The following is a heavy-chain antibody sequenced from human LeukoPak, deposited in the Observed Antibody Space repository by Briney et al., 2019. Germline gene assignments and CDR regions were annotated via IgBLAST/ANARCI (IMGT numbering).Heavy chain of an antibody. D-gene: IGHD5-12*01. J-gene: IGHJ3*02. Sequence: PGGSLRLSCAASGFTFNSYAMSWVRQAPGKGLEWVSAISGSGGSTYYADSVKGRFTISRDNSKNTLYLQMNSLRAEDTAVYYCAKDPVSIRGAFDIWGQGTMVTVSS. CDR1: GFTFNSYA. CDR2: ISGSGGST. V-gene: IGHV3-23*01. CDR3: AKDPVSIRGAFDI.